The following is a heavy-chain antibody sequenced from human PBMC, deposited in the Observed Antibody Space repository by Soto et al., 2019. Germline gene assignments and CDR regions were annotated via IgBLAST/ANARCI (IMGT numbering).Heavy chain of an antibody. J-gene: IGHJ4*02. CDR1: VFTFSSYS. CDR3: ARGSSYGPYFEDY. CDR2: ISSSSSYI. Sequence: GGSLRLSCAASVFTFSSYSMNWVRQAPGKGLEWVSSISSSSSYIYYADSVKGRFTISRDNAKNSLYLQMNSLRAEDTAVYYCARGSSYGPYFEDYWGQGTLVTVSS. V-gene: IGHV3-21*01. D-gene: IGHD5-18*01.